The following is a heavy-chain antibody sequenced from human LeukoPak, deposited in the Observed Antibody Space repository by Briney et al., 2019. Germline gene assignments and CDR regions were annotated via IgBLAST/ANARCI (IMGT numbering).Heavy chain of an antibody. CDR1: AFIFNSQW. V-gene: IGHV3-7*01. CDR3: TTACQWLSAFDI. CDR2: IKRDGSEK. J-gene: IGHJ3*02. D-gene: IGHD5-12*01. Sequence: GGSETLFCAPSAFIFNSQWMSWARHARGEGRECVANIKRDGSEKCYVDSVKGRFTISRENAKNPLYLQMNSLRAEDQGVYYCTTACQWLSAFDIWGQGTMVSVSS.